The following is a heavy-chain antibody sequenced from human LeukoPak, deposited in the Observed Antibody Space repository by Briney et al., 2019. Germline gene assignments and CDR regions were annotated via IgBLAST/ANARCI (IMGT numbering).Heavy chain of an antibody. CDR3: ARAYDYVWGSYRYCSFEY. CDR1: GYSFTSYG. CDR2: ISAYNGNT. V-gene: IGHV1-18*01. J-gene: IGHJ4*02. Sequence: ASVTVSCKASGYSFTSYGISWVRQAPGQGLEWVGWISAYNGNTNYEKKLQGRVTMTTETSTSTAYMELRSLRSDDTAVYYCARAYDYVWGSYRYCSFEYWGQGTLVTVSS. D-gene: IGHD3-16*02.